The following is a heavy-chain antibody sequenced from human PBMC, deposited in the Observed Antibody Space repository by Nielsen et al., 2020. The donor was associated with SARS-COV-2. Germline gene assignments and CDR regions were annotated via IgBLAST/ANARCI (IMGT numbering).Heavy chain of an antibody. Sequence: GGSLRLSCAASGFIFRNYDMSWVRQAPGKGLEWVSGSSGSGENTYYADSVKGRFTISRANVENSMSLQMNSLRVEDTAVYYCARDWSRAFDVWGQGTMVTVSS. CDR1: GFIFRNYD. J-gene: IGHJ3*01. CDR3: ARDWSRAFDV. V-gene: IGHV3-23*01. CDR2: SSGSGENT.